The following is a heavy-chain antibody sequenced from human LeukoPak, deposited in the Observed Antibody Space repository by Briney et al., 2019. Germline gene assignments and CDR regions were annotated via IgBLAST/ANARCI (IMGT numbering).Heavy chain of an antibody. D-gene: IGHD1-14*01. CDR1: GVSFNDYY. Sequence: SETLSLTCAVSGVSFNDYYWSWVRQSPGKGLEWIGEINHSGYTDDSPSLKSRVTISIDTSRKQFSLNLRSVTVADTAVYYCTRMTTGHDYWGQGTLVTVSS. V-gene: IGHV4-34*01. CDR2: INHSGYT. CDR3: TRMTTGHDY. J-gene: IGHJ4*02.